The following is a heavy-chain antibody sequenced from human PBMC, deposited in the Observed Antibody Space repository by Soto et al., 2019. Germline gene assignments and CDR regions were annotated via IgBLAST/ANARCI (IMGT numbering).Heavy chain of an antibody. CDR1: GFTFSDYY. CDR2: ISGSGTNI. Sequence: QVQLVESGGGSVKTRGSLRLSCAGSGFTFSDYYMSWVRQAPGKGLEWISYISGSGTNIYYADSVKGRFTISRDNAKNSVYRQMDSLRAEDTATDFCAKMLSTGWYDPVFHWGQGTLVSVSS. J-gene: IGHJ4*02. CDR3: AKMLSTGWYDPVFH. D-gene: IGHD6-19*01. V-gene: IGHV3-11*01.